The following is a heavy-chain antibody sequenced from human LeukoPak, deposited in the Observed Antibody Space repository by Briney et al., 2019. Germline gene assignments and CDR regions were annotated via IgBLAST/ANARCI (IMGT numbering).Heavy chain of an antibody. CDR2: IKEDGSEK. CDR1: GFTLSSYW. J-gene: IGHJ5*02. Sequence: GGSLRLSCAASGFTLSSYWMSWVRQAPGKGLEWVANIKEDGSEKYYVDSVKGRFTISRDNAKNSLYLQMNSLRAEDTAVYYCAREDFDFWTGYFRFRGATRFDPWGQGTLVTVSS. V-gene: IGHV3-7*01. D-gene: IGHD3/OR15-3a*01. CDR3: AREDFDFWTGYFRFRGATRFDP.